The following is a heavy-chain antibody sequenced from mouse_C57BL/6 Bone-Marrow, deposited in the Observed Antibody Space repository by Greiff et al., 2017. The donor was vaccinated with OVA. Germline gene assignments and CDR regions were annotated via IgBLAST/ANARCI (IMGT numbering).Heavy chain of an antibody. CDR1: GYSITSDY. CDR3: ARLPYYGSSEDWYFDV. V-gene: IGHV3-8*01. J-gene: IGHJ1*03. CDR2: ISYSGST. Sequence: EVQLVESGPGLAKPSQTLSLTCSVTGYSITSDYWNWIRKFPGNKLEYMGYISYSGSTYYNPSLKSRISITRDTSKNQYYLQLNSVTTEDTATYYCARLPYYGSSEDWYFDVWGTGTTVTVSS. D-gene: IGHD1-1*01.